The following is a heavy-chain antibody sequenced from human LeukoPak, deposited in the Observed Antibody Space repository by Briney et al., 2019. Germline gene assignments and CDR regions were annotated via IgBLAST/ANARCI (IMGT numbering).Heavy chain of an antibody. D-gene: IGHD4-17*01. Sequence: SQTLSLTCTVSGGSISSGGYYWSWICQHPGKGLEWIGYIYYSGSTYYNPSLKSRVTISVDTSKNQFSLKLSSVTAADTAVYYCARDSEDYGDYVFDYWGQGTLVTVSS. J-gene: IGHJ4*02. CDR3: ARDSEDYGDYVFDY. CDR2: IYYSGST. V-gene: IGHV4-31*03. CDR1: GGSISSGGYY.